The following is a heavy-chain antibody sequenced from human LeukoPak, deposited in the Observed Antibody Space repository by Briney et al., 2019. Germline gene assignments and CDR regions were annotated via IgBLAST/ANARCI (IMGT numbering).Heavy chain of an antibody. J-gene: IGHJ6*02. CDR2: VSYDGRNR. D-gene: IGHD3-10*01. V-gene: IGHV3-30*18. Sequence: GGSLRLSCAATGLTFNSHGMHWVRQPPGKGLEWVAVVSYDGRNRYADSVKGRFTISRDESKNTLFLEMNSLRVADTAVYYCAKDVYDSGRTQYDYYYGMDVWGQGTTVTVSS. CDR3: AKDVYDSGRTQYDYYYGMDV. CDR1: GLTFNSHG.